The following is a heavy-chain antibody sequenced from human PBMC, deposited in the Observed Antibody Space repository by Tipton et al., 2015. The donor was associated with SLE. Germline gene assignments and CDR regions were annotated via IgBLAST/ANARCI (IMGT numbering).Heavy chain of an antibody. CDR2: IKADGSIT. J-gene: IGHJ4*02. D-gene: IGHD3-10*01. CDR3: ATFYGSGSY. Sequence: SLRLSCAASGFSFSTYWMNWVRQAPGKGLMWVSRIKADGSITNYADSVKGRFTISRDNAKNTLYLQMNTLRAEDTAVYYCATFYGSGSYWGQGTLVTVSS. CDR1: GFSFSTYW. V-gene: IGHV3-74*01.